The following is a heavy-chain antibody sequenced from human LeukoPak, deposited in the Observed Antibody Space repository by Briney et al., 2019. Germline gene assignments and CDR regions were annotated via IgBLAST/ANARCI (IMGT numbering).Heavy chain of an antibody. CDR2: IYYSGST. J-gene: IGHJ4*02. CDR3: ATSLYGSGSYYNHKKYYFDY. V-gene: IGHV4-39*01. Sequence: SETLSLTCTVSGGSISSTSYCWGWIRQPPGKGLEWIGSIYYSGSTYYNPSLKSRVTISVDTSKNQFSLKLSSVTAADTAVYYCATSLYGSGSYYNHKKYYFDYWGQGTLVTVSS. D-gene: IGHD3-10*01. CDR1: GGSISSTSYC.